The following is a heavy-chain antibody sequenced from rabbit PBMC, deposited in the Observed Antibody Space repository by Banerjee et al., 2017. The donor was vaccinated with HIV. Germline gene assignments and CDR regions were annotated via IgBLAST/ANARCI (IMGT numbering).Heavy chain of an antibody. V-gene: IGHV1S45*01. J-gene: IGHJ3*01. D-gene: IGHD1-1*01. CDR1: GFSFSSTYY. Sequence: QEQLVESGGGLVQPEGSLTLTCTASGFSFSSTYYMCWVRQAPGKGLEWIGCIYAGSGSTYYASWAKGRFAISKTSSTTVTLQMTSLTAADTATYFCVREKDGVIGWNFGLWGQGTLVTVS. CDR3: VREKDGVIGWNFGL. CDR2: IYAGSGST.